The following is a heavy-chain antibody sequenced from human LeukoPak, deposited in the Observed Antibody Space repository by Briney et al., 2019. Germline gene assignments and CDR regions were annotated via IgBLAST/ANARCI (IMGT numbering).Heavy chain of an antibody. J-gene: IGHJ4*02. CDR3: ARVVPRPDSSNWNYYDH. D-gene: IGHD6-13*01. CDR1: GFTFTKYA. V-gene: IGHV3-64*01. CDR2: ISNNGGST. Sequence: RGSLRLSCAASGFTFTKYAMYWVRQAPGKGLEYVSGISNNGGSTYYANSVKGRFTISRDNSKNTLYLQMGSLGGDDTAIYYCARVVPRPDSSNWNYYDHWGQGTLVTVSS.